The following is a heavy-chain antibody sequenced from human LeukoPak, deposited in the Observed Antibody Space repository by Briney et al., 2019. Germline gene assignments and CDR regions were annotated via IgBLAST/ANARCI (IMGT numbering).Heavy chain of an antibody. CDR2: IYPDDSDT. CDR1: GYTFSSYW. V-gene: IGHV5-51*01. D-gene: IGHD6-13*01. Sequence: GESLKISCKGSGYTFSSYWIGWVRLMPGKGLEWRGVIYPDDSDTRYSPSFQGQVTISADKSITTAYLQWSSLKASDSAMYYCGRLAGLYSSSKSGSYFDSWGQGTLVTVSS. J-gene: IGHJ4*02. CDR3: GRLAGLYSSSKSGSYFDS.